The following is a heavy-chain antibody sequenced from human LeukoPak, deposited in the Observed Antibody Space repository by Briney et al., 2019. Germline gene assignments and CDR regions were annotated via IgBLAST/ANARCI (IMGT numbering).Heavy chain of an antibody. CDR1: GYSISSGYY. Sequence: SEALSLTCTVSGYSISSGYYWGWIRQPPGKGLEWIGSIYHSGSTYYNPSLKSRVTISVDTSKNQFSLKLSSVTAADTAVYYCARDRLQLQSWGQGTLVTVSS. J-gene: IGHJ5*02. D-gene: IGHD1-1*01. CDR2: IYHSGST. V-gene: IGHV4-38-2*02. CDR3: ARDRLQLQS.